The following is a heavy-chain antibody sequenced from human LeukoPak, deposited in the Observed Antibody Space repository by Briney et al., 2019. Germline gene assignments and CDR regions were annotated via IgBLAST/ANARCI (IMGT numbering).Heavy chain of an antibody. V-gene: IGHV1-2*02. CDR1: GYTFTGYY. CDR2: INPNSGGT. Sequence: GASVKVSCKASGYTFTGYYMHWVRQAPGQGLEWMGWINPNSGGTNYAQKFQGRVTMTRDTSISTAYMELSRLRSDDTAVYYCARERVIITWGYRALGYWGQGTLVTVSS. CDR3: ARERVIITWGYRALGY. D-gene: IGHD3-10*01. J-gene: IGHJ4*02.